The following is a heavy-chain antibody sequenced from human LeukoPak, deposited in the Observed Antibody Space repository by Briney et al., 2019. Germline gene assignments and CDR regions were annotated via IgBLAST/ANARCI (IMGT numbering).Heavy chain of an antibody. V-gene: IGHV3-30*18. D-gene: IGHD1-26*01. Sequence: GGSLRLSCAASGFTLSRYSMHWVRQAPGKGLEWVAVLSYDGNNKYYADSVKGRFTISRDNSKNTLYLQMNSLRTEDTAVYYCAKGRVGANGYYYYGMDVWGQGTTVTVSS. J-gene: IGHJ6*02. CDR1: GFTLSRYS. CDR2: LSYDGNNK. CDR3: AKGRVGANGYYYYGMDV.